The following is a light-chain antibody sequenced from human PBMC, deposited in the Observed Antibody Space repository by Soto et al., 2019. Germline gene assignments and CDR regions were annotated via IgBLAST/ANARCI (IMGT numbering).Light chain of an antibody. Sequence: EIVMTQSPATLSVSPGERATLSCRASQSVSDNFAWYQHKPGQAPRLVIYGVSIRATGIPARFSGRGSGTEFTLTISSLQSEDFAVYYCLQYNDWPRTFGQGTKVEIK. CDR1: QSVSDN. CDR3: LQYNDWPRT. J-gene: IGKJ1*01. V-gene: IGKV3-15*01. CDR2: GVS.